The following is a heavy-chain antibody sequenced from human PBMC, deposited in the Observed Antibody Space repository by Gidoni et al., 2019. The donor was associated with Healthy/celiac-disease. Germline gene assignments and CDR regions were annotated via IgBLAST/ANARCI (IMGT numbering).Heavy chain of an antibody. CDR3: AKEGRSTTVTAFDY. Sequence: EVQLLESGGGLVQPGGSLRLSCAASGFTFSSYAMSWVRQAPGKGLEGVAASSGSGGSTYYADSVKGRFTISRDNSKNTLYLQMNSLRAEDTAVYYCAKEGRSTTVTAFDYWGQGTLVTVSS. D-gene: IGHD4-17*01. CDR2: SSGSGGST. CDR1: GFTFSSYA. J-gene: IGHJ4*02. V-gene: IGHV3-23*01.